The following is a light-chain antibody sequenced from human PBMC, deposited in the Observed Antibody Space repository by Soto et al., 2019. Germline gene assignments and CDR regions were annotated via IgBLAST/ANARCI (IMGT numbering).Light chain of an antibody. V-gene: IGKV2-28*01. CDR3: MQAIQTRWK. CDR1: QSLLHSNGFNY. J-gene: IGKJ1*01. CDR2: LGF. Sequence: DIVMTQSPLSLPVTPGEPASISCRSSQSLLHSNGFNYLDWYLQKPGQSPQLLIYLGFTRASGVPDRFSGSGSGTDFTLKISRVAAADAGLYYCMQAIQTRWKFGQGTKVDIK.